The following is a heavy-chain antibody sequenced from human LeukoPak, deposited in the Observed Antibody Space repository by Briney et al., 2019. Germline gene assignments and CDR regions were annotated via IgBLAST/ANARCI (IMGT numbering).Heavy chain of an antibody. J-gene: IGHJ4*02. D-gene: IGHD6-19*01. Sequence: SVKVSCKASGGTFSSYAISWVRQAPGQGLERMGRIIPILGIANYAQKFQGRVTITADKSTSTAYMELSSLRSEDTAVYYCARGYSSGWWHYYFDYWGQGTLVTVSS. CDR1: GGTFSSYA. CDR2: IIPILGIA. CDR3: ARGYSSGWWHYYFDY. V-gene: IGHV1-69*04.